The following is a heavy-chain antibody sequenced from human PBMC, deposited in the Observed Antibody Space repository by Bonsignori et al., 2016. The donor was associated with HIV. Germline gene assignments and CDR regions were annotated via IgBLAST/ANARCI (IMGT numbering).Heavy chain of an antibody. D-gene: IGHD3-3*01. CDR3: ARDIPHKSYYDFWSGYSPDFDY. J-gene: IGHJ4*02. Sequence: WIRQPPGKGLEWVAIISYDGTNKYYADSVKGRFTISRDNSKNTLYLQMNSLRGEDTAVYYCARDIPHKSYYDFWSGYSPDFDYWGQGTLVTVSS. CDR2: ISYDGTNK. V-gene: IGHV3-30-3*01.